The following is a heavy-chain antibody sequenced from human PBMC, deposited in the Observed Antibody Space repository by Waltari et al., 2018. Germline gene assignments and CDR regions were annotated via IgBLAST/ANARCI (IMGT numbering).Heavy chain of an antibody. CDR1: GYIFTNYA. CDR3: AGGIQLWGRGSWYFDD. D-gene: IGHD5-18*01. V-gene: IGHV7-4-1*02. CDR2: ISTNTGTP. Sequence: QVQLVQSGSELKKPGASVKVSCKASGYIFTNYAMNWVRQAPGQGLEWMGWISTNTGTPTFAQGFTGRFVFSLDTSVSTAYLQISSLKAEDTAVYYCAGGIQLWGRGSWYFDDWGQGTLVTVSS. J-gene: IGHJ4*02.